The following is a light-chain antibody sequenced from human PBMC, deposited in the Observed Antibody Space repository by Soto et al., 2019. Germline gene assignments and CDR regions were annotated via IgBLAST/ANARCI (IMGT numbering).Light chain of an antibody. Sequence: NGLTQSPGTLSLSPGERATLSCRASQTVSSTYLAWYQQKPGQAPRLLIYGASSRATGIPDRLSGTVSGTDFTLTISRLEPEDSAVYYCKQYGSSTTTFGQGTRLEI. J-gene: IGKJ5*01. CDR1: QTVSSTY. CDR3: KQYGSSTTT. CDR2: GAS. V-gene: IGKV3-20*01.